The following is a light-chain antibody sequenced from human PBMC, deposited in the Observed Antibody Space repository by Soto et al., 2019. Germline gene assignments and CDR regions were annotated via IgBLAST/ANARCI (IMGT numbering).Light chain of an antibody. CDR1: QILVHSDVIAY. CDR3: MQSIQFQIK. Sequence: EVLLTHAPLSLPVTPVHPAHISFLSNQILVHSDVIAYFSWFQQRPGRSPRRIIYKVYNRDSGVKARFSGSGSGTDFTLKIRRVEAEDVGVYYCMQSIQFQIKLGHGQRLEIK. J-gene: IGKJ5*01. V-gene: IGKV2-30*02. CDR2: KVY.